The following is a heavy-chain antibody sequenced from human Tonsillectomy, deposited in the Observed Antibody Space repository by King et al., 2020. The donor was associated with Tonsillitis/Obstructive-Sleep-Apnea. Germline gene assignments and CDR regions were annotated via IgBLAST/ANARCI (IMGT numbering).Heavy chain of an antibody. V-gene: IGHV4-31*03. Sequence: QLQESGPGLVKPSQTLSLTCTVSGGSISSGGYYWTWIRQHPGKGLGWIGYIYYSGSTYYNPSLKSRVTISVDTSKNQFSLKVNSVTAADTAVYYCARARRKGRGGNYWFDYWGQGTLVTVSS. CDR1: GGSISSGGYY. CDR3: ARARRKGRGGNYWFDY. D-gene: IGHD1-26*01. CDR2: IYYSGST. J-gene: IGHJ4*02.